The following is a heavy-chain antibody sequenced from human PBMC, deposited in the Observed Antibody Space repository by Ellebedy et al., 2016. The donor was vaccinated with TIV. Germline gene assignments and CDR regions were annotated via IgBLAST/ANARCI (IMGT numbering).Heavy chain of an antibody. CDR2: MRQDGSQK. Sequence: GGSLRLSCAASGFSFNSYWMIWVRQAPGKGLEWVANMRQDGSQKNYGDSVKGRFTISRDNARDSLYLQMDSLRVEDTAVYYCARDFGHSGYDLLDYWGQGTLVTVSS. CDR3: ARDFGHSGYDLLDY. V-gene: IGHV3-7*01. CDR1: GFSFNSYW. D-gene: IGHD5-12*01. J-gene: IGHJ4*02.